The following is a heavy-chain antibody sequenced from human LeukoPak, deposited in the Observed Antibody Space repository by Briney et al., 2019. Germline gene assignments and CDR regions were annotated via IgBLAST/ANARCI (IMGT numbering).Heavy chain of an antibody. Sequence: SQTLSLTCAISGDSFSSNSAAWHWIRQSPSRGLEWLGRTYYRSKLYNDYAVSVKSLITINPDTSKNQFSLQLNSVTPEDTAVYYCARDSAYGAGTFDYWGQGTLVTVSS. CDR3: ARDSAYGAGTFDY. D-gene: IGHD3-16*01. CDR1: GDSFSSNSAA. V-gene: IGHV6-1*01. J-gene: IGHJ4*02. CDR2: TYYRSKLYN.